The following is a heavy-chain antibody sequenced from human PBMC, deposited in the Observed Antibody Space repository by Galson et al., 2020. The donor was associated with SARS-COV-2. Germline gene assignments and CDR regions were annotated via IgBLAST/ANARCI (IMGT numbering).Heavy chain of an antibody. CDR2: INPDESDP. V-gene: IGHV3-74*01. CDR3: VRDRPTGWFTDY. J-gene: IGHJ4*02. CDR1: GFTFSIYW. D-gene: IGHD6-19*01. Sequence: GGSLRLSCAASGFTFSIYWMHWVRQAPGKGPVWVSRINPDESDPSYADSVRGRFTISRDNAKNTLHLQMDSLRAEDTAVYYCVRDRPTGWFTDYWGQGTLVSVSS.